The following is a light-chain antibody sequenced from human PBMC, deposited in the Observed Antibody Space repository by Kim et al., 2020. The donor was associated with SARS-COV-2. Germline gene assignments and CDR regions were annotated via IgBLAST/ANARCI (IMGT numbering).Light chain of an antibody. CDR1: SSNIGAGYD. CDR3: QSHDSSLSGWV. Sequence: QKVTTSCTGSSSNIGAGYDVQWYQQIPGTAPKVLIYGNSNRPSGVPDRFSGSKSGTSASLAITGLQAEDEADYYCQSHDSSLSGWVFGGGTKLTVL. CDR2: GNS. V-gene: IGLV1-40*01. J-gene: IGLJ3*02.